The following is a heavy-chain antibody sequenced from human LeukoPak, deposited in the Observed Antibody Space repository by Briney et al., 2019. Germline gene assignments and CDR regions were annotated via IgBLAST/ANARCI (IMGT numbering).Heavy chain of an antibody. Sequence: SETLSLTCTVSGGSISSGSYYWSWIRQPAGKGLEWIGRIYTSGSTNYNPSLKSRVTISVDTSENQFSLKLSSVTAADTAVYYCAREEQWLVRSFDYWGQGTLVTVSS. CDR2: IYTSGST. V-gene: IGHV4-61*02. J-gene: IGHJ4*02. CDR1: GGSISSGSYY. CDR3: AREEQWLVRSFDY. D-gene: IGHD6-19*01.